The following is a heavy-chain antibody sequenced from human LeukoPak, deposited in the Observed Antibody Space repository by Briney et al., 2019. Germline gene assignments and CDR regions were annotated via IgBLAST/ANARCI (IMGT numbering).Heavy chain of an antibody. CDR1: GFTFSSYG. CDR2: IWYDGSNK. Sequence: GGSLRLSCAASGFTFSSYGMHWVRQAPGKGLEWVAVIWYDGSNKYYADSVKGRFTISRDNSKNTLYLQMNSLRAEDTAVYYCARYISSTSCYDYWGQGTPVTVSS. CDR3: ARYISSTSCYDY. V-gene: IGHV3-33*01. J-gene: IGHJ4*02. D-gene: IGHD2-2*01.